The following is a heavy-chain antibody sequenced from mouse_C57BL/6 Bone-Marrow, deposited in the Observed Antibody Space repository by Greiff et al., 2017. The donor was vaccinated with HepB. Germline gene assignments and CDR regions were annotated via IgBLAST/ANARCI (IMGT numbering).Heavy chain of an antibody. V-gene: IGHV5-17*01. CDR2: ISSGSSTI. D-gene: IGHD2-2*01. CDR3: AGGESYYGYDRLAD. J-gene: IGHJ3*01. CDR1: GFTFSDYG. Sequence: EVKLVESGGGLVKPGGSLKLSCAASGFTFSDYGMHWVRQAPEKGLEWVAYISSGSSTIYYADTVKGRFTISRDNAKNTLFLQMTSLRSEDTAMYYCAGGESYYGYDRLADWGQGTLVTVSA.